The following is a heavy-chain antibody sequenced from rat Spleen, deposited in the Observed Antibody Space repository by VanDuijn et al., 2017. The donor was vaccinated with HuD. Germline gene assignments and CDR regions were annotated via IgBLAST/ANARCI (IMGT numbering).Heavy chain of an antibody. J-gene: IGHJ3*01. Sequence: EVKLVESGGGLVQPGRSLKLSCAASGFNFNDYWMGWVRQATGKGLEWIGKINKDSGTINYTPSLKDKFTISIDNAQNTRYLQMSKVGSGYTAIYFCARAYPYVYYGFSPAFAYWGPGTLVTVSS. CDR1: GFNFNDYW. D-gene: IGHD1-6*01. CDR3: ARAYPYVYYGFSPAFAY. CDR2: INKDSGTI. V-gene: IGHV4-2*01.